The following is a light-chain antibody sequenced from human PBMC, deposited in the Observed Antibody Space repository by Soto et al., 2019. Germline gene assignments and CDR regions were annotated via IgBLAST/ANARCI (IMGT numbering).Light chain of an antibody. CDR1: QSVSSD. Sequence: IVVNISPSALSVSPGERATLSCRASQSVSSDLAWYQQKPGQAPRLLFYGASNRATGIPDRFSGSGSGTDFTLTISRLEPEDFAVYYCHQYGILGTFGEGTKVDNK. CDR3: HQYGILGT. V-gene: IGKV3-20*01. J-gene: IGKJ4*02. CDR2: GAS.